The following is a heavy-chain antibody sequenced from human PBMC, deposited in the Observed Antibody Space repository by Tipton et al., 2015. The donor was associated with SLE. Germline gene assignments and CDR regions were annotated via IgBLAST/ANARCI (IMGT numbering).Heavy chain of an antibody. V-gene: IGHV4-59*08. D-gene: IGHD2-15*01. CDR3: ARQQEDTEDYNGMDV. CDR2: IYYSGST. J-gene: IGHJ6*02. CDR1: GGSISSYY. Sequence: TLSLTCTVSGGSISSYYWSWIRQPPGKGLEWIGYIYYSGSTNYNPSLKSRVIISVDTSKNQFSVKVRSVTAADTAVYYCARQQEDTEDYNGMDVWGQGTTVTVSS.